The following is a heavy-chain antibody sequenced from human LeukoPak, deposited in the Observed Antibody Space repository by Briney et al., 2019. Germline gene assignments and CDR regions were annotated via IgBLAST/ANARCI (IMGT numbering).Heavy chain of an antibody. J-gene: IGHJ4*02. D-gene: IGHD3-10*01. V-gene: IGHV3-66*04. CDR1: GFTVSSNC. Sequence: GGSLRLSCAASGFTVSSNCMSWVRQAPGKGLEWVSVIYSGGSTYYADSVKGRFTISRDNSKNTLYLQMNSLRAEDTAVYYCARLYGSGSYFFDYWGQGTLVTVSS. CDR2: IYSGGST. CDR3: ARLYGSGSYFFDY.